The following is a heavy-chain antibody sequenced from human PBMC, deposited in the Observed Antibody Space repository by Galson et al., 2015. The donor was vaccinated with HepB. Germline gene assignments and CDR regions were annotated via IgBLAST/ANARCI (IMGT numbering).Heavy chain of an antibody. D-gene: IGHD1-1*01. V-gene: IGHV3-30*03. CDR3: AIDPPGRSTRSYYYYYGMDV. Sequence: SLRLSCAASGFTFSSYGMHWVRQAPGKGLEWVAVISYDGSNKYYADSVKGRFTISRDNSKNTLYLQMNSLRAEDTAVYYCAIDPPGRSTRSYYYYYGMDVWGQGTTVTVSS. CDR2: ISYDGSNK. CDR1: GFTFSSYG. J-gene: IGHJ6*02.